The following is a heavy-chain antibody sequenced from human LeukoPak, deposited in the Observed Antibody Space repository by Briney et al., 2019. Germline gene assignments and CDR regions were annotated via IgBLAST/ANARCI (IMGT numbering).Heavy chain of an antibody. V-gene: IGHV3-21*04. CDR1: GFTFSSYS. J-gene: IGHJ5*02. D-gene: IGHD3-3*01. CDR3: AKVAASIFGVVIPINWFDP. CDR2: ISSSSSYI. Sequence: GGFLRLSCAASGFTFSSYSMNWVRQAPGKGLEWVSSISSSSSYIYYADSVKGRFTISRDNSKNTLYLQMNSLRVEDTAVYYCAKVAASIFGVVIPINWFDPWGQGTLVTVSS.